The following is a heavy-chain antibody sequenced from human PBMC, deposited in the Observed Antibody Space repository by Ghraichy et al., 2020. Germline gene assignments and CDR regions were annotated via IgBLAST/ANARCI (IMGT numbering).Heavy chain of an antibody. CDR3: ARDRVVATPGDYYYGMDV. CDR2: IIPIFGTA. CDR1: GGTFSSYA. Sequence: SVKVSCKASGGTFSSYAISWVRQAPGQGLEWMGGIIPIFGTANYAQKFQGRVTITADESTSTAYMELSSLRSEDTAVYYCARDRVVATPGDYYYGMDVWGQGTTVTVSS. D-gene: IGHD5-12*01. V-gene: IGHV1-69*13. J-gene: IGHJ6*02.